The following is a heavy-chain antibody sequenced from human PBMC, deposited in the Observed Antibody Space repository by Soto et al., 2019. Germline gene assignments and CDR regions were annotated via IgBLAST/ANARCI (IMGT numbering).Heavy chain of an antibody. J-gene: IGHJ6*02. D-gene: IGHD2-2*01. CDR2: INHSGST. CDR1: GGSFSGYY. V-gene: IGHV4-34*01. Sequence: QVQLQQWGAGLLKPSETLSLTCAVYGGSFSGYYWSWIRQPPGKGLEWIGEINHSGSTNYNPSLTSRVPISVDTSKNQFSLKLSSVTAADTAVYYCARSVVVPAASGTYYYYYGMDVWGQGTTVTVSS. CDR3: ARSVVVPAASGTYYYYYGMDV.